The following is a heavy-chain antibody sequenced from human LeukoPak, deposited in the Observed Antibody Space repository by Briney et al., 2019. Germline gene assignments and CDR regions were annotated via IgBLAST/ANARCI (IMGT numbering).Heavy chain of an antibody. J-gene: IGHJ4*02. CDR3: AKDPRLVRGVIFDY. D-gene: IGHD3-10*01. V-gene: IGHV3-48*01. CDR1: GVTVSNYS. CDR2: ISSSTTTM. Sequence: GGSLRLSCAASGVTVSNYSMNWVRQAPGKGLEWVSYISSSTTTMYYADSVKGRFTVSRDNFKNTLYLQMDSLSAEDTAVYFCAKDPRLVRGVIFDYWGQGARVTVSS.